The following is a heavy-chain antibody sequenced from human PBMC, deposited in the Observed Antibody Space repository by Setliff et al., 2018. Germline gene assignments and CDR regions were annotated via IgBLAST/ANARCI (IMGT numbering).Heavy chain of an antibody. J-gene: IGHJ4*02. CDR2: INPSGGST. D-gene: IGHD3-9*01. CDR3: ASEARLSGSIDFTGLDY. CDR1: GYTFTSYY. Sequence: ASVKVSCKASGYTFTSYYMHWVRQAPGQGLEWMGIINPSGGSTSYAQKFQGRVTITRDTSASTAYMELSSLRSEDTAVYYCASEARLSGSIDFTGLDYWGQGTLVTVSS. V-gene: IGHV1-46*01.